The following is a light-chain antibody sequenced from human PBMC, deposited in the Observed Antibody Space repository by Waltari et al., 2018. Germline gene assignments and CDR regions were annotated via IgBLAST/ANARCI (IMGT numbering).Light chain of an antibody. CDR2: DPS. CDR3: QQFKSFLIT. CDR1: QGINSA. V-gene: IGKV1-13*02. Sequence: AIQLTQSPSSLSASVGDRVTITCRASQGINSALAWYQQKPGKAPNLLIYDPSSLESGVPSRFSGSGYGTDFTLTISSLQPEDFATYYCQQFKSFLITFGQGTRLEIK. J-gene: IGKJ5*01.